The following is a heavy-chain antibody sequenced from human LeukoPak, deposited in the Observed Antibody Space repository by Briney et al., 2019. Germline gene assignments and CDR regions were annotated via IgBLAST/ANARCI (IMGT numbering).Heavy chain of an antibody. Sequence: GESLKISRKGSGYSFNNYWIDWVRQMPGKGLEWMGIIYPGDSDTRYSPSFQGQVTISADKSINTAYLQWSSLKASDTAMYYCARQYSRTSPFDYWGQGTLVTVSS. D-gene: IGHD6-6*01. J-gene: IGHJ4*02. CDR2: IYPGDSDT. V-gene: IGHV5-51*01. CDR3: ARQYSRTSPFDY. CDR1: GYSFNNYW.